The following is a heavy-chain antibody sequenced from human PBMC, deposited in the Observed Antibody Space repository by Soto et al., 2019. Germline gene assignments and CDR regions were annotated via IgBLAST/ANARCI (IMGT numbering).Heavy chain of an antibody. D-gene: IGHD1-1*01. Sequence: LRLSCAASGFTFSSYSMNWVRQAPGKVLEWVSIIYSDGSTYYADFVKGRFTISRDNSKNSLHLEMNSLRAEDTAVYYCARDPTTGGYYYYYNAMDVWGQGTTVTVSS. V-gene: IGHV3-53*01. CDR3: ARDPTTGGYYYYYNAMDV. CDR2: IYSDGST. J-gene: IGHJ6*02. CDR1: GFTFSSYS.